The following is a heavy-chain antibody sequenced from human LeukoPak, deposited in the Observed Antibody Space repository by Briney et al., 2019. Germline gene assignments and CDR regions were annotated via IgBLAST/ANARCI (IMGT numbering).Heavy chain of an antibody. CDR3: ARELSSSGYYFDS. CDR2: ISSSSAYI. Sequence: GGSLRLSCEASGFSITNYGMDWVRQAPGKGLEWVSSISSSSAYIYYAASVRGRFTISRDNAKNSLYLQMNSLRAEDTAVYYCARELSSSGYYFDSWGQGNLVTVSS. V-gene: IGHV3-21*01. CDR1: GFSITNYG. D-gene: IGHD5-18*01. J-gene: IGHJ4*02.